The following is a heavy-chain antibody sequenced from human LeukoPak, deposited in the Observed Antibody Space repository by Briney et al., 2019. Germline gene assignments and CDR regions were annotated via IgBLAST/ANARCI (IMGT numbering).Heavy chain of an antibody. CDR3: ARAPLEYYYDSSGYYNYYYYGMDV. V-gene: IGHV4-34*01. CDR2: INHSGST. Sequence: SETLSPTCAVYGGSFSGYYWSWIRQPPGKGLEWIGEINHSGSTNYNPSLKSRVTISVDTSKNQFSLKLSSVTAADTAVYYCARAPLEYYYDSSGYYNYYYYGMDVWGQGTTVTVSS. CDR1: GGSFSGYY. D-gene: IGHD3-22*01. J-gene: IGHJ6*02.